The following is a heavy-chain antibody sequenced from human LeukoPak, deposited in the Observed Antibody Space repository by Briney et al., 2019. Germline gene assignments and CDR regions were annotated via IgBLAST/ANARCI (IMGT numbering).Heavy chain of an antibody. CDR3: ARDRDGYNFIDY. J-gene: IGHJ4*02. V-gene: IGHV4-30-4*08. D-gene: IGHD5-24*01. CDR2: IYYSGST. Sequence: PSQTLSLTCNVSGDSISSGNYYWSWIRQPPGKGLEWIGYIYYSGSTYYNPSLKSRITISVGTSKNQFSLKLSSVTAADTAVYYCARDRDGYNFIDYWGQGTLVTVSS. CDR1: GDSISSGNYY.